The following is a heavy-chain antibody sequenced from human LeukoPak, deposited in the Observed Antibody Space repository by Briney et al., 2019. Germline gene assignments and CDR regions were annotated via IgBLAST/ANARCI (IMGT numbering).Heavy chain of an antibody. V-gene: IGHV3-21*01. CDR2: ITRNSNYI. D-gene: IGHD3-3*01. J-gene: IGHJ6*03. CDR1: GFTLSSYN. Sequence: GSLRLSCAASGFTLSSYNMNWVRQAPGKGLEWISSITRNSNYIYYADSVKGRFTISRDNGKSSLFLQMDSLRAEDTAIYFCARDPYSGNYGPYYYYYMDVWGKGTTVTVSS. CDR3: ARDPYSGNYGPYYYYYMDV.